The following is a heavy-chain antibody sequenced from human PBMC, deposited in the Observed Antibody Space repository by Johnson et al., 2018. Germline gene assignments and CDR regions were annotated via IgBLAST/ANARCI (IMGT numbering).Heavy chain of an antibody. CDR3: ARWMYCSSTSCYAGAFDI. V-gene: IGHV5-51*01. CDR2: IYPGDSDT. D-gene: IGHD2-2*01. CDR1: GYSFTSYW. Sequence: VQLVESGAEVKKPGESLKISCKGSGYSFTSYWIGWVRQMPGKGLEWMGIIYPGDSDTRYSPSFQGPVPISADKSISTAYLQWSSLKASDTAMYYSARWMYCSSTSCYAGAFDIWGQGTMVTVSS. J-gene: IGHJ3*02.